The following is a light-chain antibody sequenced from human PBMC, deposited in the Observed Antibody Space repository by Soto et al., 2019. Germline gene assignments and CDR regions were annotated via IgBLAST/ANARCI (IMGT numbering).Light chain of an antibody. CDR1: QSLLHSNGYNY. Sequence: DIVMTQSPLSLPVTPGETASISCRSSQSLLHSNGYNYLDWYLQKPGQSPQLLIYLGSNRASGVPDRFSGSGSGTDFTLKISRVEAEYVGVYYCMQALQTPTFGQGTRLEIK. V-gene: IGKV2-28*01. CDR2: LGS. CDR3: MQALQTPT. J-gene: IGKJ5*01.